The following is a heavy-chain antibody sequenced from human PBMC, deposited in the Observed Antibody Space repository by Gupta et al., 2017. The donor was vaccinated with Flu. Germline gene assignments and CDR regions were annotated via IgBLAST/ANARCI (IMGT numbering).Heavy chain of an antibody. CDR2: TYYRSKWYN. V-gene: IGHV6-1*01. Sequence: RQSPSRGLEWLGRTYYRSKWYNDYAVSVKSRITINPDTSKNQFSLQLNSVTPEDTAVYYCARDVSYSTGWYDSWGQGTLVTVSS. D-gene: IGHD6-19*01. J-gene: IGHJ5*01. CDR3: ARDVSYSTGWYDS.